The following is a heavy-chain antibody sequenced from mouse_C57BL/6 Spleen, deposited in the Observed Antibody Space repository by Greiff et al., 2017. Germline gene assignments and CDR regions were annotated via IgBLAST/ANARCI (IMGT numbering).Heavy chain of an antibody. CDR2: IYPGDGDT. J-gene: IGHJ2*01. D-gene: IGHD3-2*02. CDR3: ARNKTAQAGLAY. V-gene: IGHV1-82*01. CDR1: GYAFSSSW. Sequence: VKLHESGPELVKPGASVKISCTASGYAFSSSWMNWVKQRPGKGLEWIGRIYPGDGDTNYTGKFKGQATLIADTSSSTAYMQLSSLTSEDSAVDVCARNKTAQAGLAYWGQGTTLTVSS.